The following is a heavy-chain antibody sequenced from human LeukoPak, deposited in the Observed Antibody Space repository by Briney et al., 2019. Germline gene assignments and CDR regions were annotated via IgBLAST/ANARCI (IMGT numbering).Heavy chain of an antibody. D-gene: IGHD6-13*01. J-gene: IGHJ3*02. Sequence: ASVKVSCKASGYTFTSYDINWVRQATGQGLEWMGWMNPNRGNTSYAQKFQGRVTITRNTSIRTAYMELSSLRSEDTAVYYCARGQGSSWDGRESRNAFDIWGQGTMVTVSS. V-gene: IGHV1-8*03. CDR2: MNPNRGNT. CDR1: GYTFTSYD. CDR3: ARGQGSSWDGRESRNAFDI.